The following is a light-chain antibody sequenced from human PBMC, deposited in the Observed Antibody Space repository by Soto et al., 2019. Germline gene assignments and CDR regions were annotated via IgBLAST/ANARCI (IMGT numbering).Light chain of an antibody. CDR1: QSVSSNY. CDR3: QQYGTSPLT. J-gene: IGKJ4*01. V-gene: IGKV3-20*01. Sequence: EIVLTQSPGTLSLSPGERATLSCGASQSVSSNYLAWYQHKPGQAPRLLIYGASSRATAIPDRFSGSGSGTHFTLTITRLEPEDFAVYYCQQYGTSPLTFGGGTKIQIK. CDR2: GAS.